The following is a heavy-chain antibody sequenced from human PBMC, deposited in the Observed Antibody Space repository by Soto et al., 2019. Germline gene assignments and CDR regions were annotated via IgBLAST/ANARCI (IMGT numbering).Heavy chain of an antibody. J-gene: IGHJ4*02. CDR3: AKVHGSGNYHNFPDY. Sequence: VQLLESGGGFVQPGGSLRLSCAASQFTFSTYAITWVRQAPGKGLEWVSLISGSGGSTYYADSVKGRFTISRDNSKNTLYLQMDSLRADDTAVYYCAKVHGSGNYHNFPDYWGQGTLVTVSS. CDR2: ISGSGGST. V-gene: IGHV3-23*01. D-gene: IGHD3-10*01. CDR1: QFTFSTYA.